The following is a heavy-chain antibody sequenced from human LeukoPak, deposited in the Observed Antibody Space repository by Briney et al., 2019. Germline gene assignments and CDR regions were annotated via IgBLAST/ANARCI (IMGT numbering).Heavy chain of an antibody. Sequence: PGGSLTLSCAASGFTFSSYGMHWVRQAPGKGLEWVAVIWYDGSNKYYADSVKGRFTISRDNSKNTLYLQMNRLRAEDTAVYYCAIADFWSGYSKYYYYYMDVWGKGTTVTVSS. CDR2: IWYDGSNK. J-gene: IGHJ6*03. V-gene: IGHV3-33*01. CDR1: GFTFSSYG. CDR3: AIADFWSGYSKYYYYYMDV. D-gene: IGHD3-3*01.